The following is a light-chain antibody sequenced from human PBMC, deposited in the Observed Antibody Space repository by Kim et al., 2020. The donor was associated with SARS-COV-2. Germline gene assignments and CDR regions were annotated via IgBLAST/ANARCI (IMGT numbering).Light chain of an antibody. Sequence: QSITLSCTGTSSDVGEYNYVSTYQQRPVKAPKLMIYDVSNRPSGVSNRFSGSKSGNTASLTISGLQAEDEADYYCSSYTSSSTPYVFGTGTKVTVL. J-gene: IGLJ1*01. CDR3: SSYTSSSTPYV. V-gene: IGLV2-14*03. CDR2: DVS. CDR1: SSDVGEYNY.